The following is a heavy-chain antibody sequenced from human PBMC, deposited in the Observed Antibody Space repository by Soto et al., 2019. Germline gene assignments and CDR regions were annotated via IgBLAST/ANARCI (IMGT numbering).Heavy chain of an antibody. CDR3: ARYQRAAAAGQPYYYYGMDV. CDR2: IGSGSIFI. CDR1: VFTFRSYS. Sequence: LRRSSAASVFTFRSYSMNWVRQAPRTGLESVSAIGSGSIFIYYADSVKGRSPNCRDTTTKSLYLQMISLRAEDTAVDYCARYQRAAAAGQPYYYYGMDVWGQGTTVTVSS. D-gene: IGHD2-15*01. J-gene: IGHJ6*02. V-gene: IGHV3-21*01.